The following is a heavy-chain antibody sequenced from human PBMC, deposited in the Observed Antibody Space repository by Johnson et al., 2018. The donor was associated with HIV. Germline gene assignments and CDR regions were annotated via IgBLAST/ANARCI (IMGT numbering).Heavy chain of an antibody. CDR1: GFTVSINY. V-gene: IGHV3-66*01. J-gene: IGHJ3*02. Sequence: VQLVESGGGLVQPGWSLRLSCAASGFTVSINYMSWVRQAPWKGLEWVSVIYSGGSTYYADSVKGRFTISRDNSKNTLYLQMNSLRAEDTAVYYCARVHSGGAFDIWGQGTMVTVSS. CDR2: IYSGGST. CDR3: ARVHSGGAFDI.